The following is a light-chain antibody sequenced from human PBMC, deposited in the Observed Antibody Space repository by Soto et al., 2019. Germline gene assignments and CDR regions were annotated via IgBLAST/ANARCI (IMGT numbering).Light chain of an antibody. Sequence: QSALTQPASVSESPGQSITISCTGTSSDVGAYEYVSWYQQHPGRPPKLVIYDVSYRPSEVSNRFSGSKSGNTASLTISGLQAEDEADYFCCSYTTTSSYVFGTGTKVT. J-gene: IGLJ1*01. V-gene: IGLV2-14*03. CDR3: CSYTTTSSYV. CDR2: DVS. CDR1: SSDVGAYEY.